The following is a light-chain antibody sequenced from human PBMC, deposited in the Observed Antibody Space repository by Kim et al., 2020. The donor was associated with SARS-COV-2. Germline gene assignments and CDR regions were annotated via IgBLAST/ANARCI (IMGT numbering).Light chain of an antibody. CDR2: AGS. J-gene: IGKJ2*01. V-gene: IGKV1-39*01. Sequence: SATVGDRVTITCRASQSISNYLKWYQQKPEKAPKLLIYAGSSLQSGVPSRCSGSGSGTKFTLTISSLQPEDFATYYCQQTYSSPYTFGQGTKLEI. CDR3: QQTYSSPYT. CDR1: QSISNY.